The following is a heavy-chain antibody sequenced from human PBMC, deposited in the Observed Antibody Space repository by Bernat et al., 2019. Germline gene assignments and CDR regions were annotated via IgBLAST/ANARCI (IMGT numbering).Heavy chain of an antibody. D-gene: IGHD3-22*01. J-gene: IGHJ4*02. CDR3: AKDKGAYDSSGYYDY. V-gene: IGHV3-23*04. CDR2: ISGSGGST. CDR1: GFTFSSYA. Sequence: EVQLVESGGGLVQPGGSLRLSCAASGFTFSSYAMSWVRQAPGKGLEWVSAISGSGGSTYYADSVKGRFNISRDNTKNTLYLQMNRLRAEDTAVYYCAKDKGAYDSSGYYDYWGQGTLVTVAS.